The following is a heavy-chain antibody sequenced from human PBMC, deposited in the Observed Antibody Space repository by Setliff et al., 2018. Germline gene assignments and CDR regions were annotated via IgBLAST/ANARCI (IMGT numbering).Heavy chain of an antibody. J-gene: IGHJ3*02. V-gene: IGHV4-38-2*01. Sequence: SEPLSLTCAVSGYSISSDYYWGWIRQPPGKGLEWIGSMYHSGSTYYNPSLKSRVTISVDTSKNQFSLKLNYVTAADTAVYYCARVPRFTDTRNAFDIWGQGTMVTVSS. CDR1: GYSISSDYY. D-gene: IGHD5-18*01. CDR3: ARVPRFTDTRNAFDI. CDR2: MYHSGST.